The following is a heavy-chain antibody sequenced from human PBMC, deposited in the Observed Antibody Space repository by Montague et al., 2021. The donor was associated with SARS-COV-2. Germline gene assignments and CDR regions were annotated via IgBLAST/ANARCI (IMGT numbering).Heavy chain of an antibody. V-gene: IGHV4-61*08. D-gene: IGHD2-2*01. CDR3: ATEMPAYDVFDI. Sequence: SETLYLTCTVSGGSVTSGAYYWTWIRQPPGKGLEWIGYIYNTGRTXYNPSVKSRVTISMDTSKNQFSLKVDSVSAADTAVYYCATEMPAYDVFDIWGQGTMVTVSS. CDR1: GGSVTSGAYY. J-gene: IGHJ3*02. CDR2: IYNTGRT.